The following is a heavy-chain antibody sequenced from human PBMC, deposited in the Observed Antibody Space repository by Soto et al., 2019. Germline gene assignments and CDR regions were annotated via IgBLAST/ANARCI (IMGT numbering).Heavy chain of an antibody. D-gene: IGHD3-22*01. CDR3: ARARYEGADYYDSSGDKGPRSLYYYYGMDV. CDR2: IYHSGST. V-gene: IGHV4-4*02. J-gene: IGHJ6*02. CDR1: GGSISSSNW. Sequence: KPSETLSLTCAVSGGSISSSNWWSWVRQPPGKGLEWIGEIYHSGSTNYNPSLKSRVTISVDKSKNQFSLKLSSVTAADTAVYYCARARYEGADYYDSSGDKGPRSLYYYYGMDVWGQGTTVTVSS.